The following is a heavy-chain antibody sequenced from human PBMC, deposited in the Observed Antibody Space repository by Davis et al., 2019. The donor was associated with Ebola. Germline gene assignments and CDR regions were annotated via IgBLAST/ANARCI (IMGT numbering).Heavy chain of an antibody. CDR2: ISAYNGNT. J-gene: IGHJ5*02. V-gene: IGHV1-18*04. CDR3: ARDFYCSGGSCYSADGFDP. CDR1: GYTFTRYG. D-gene: IGHD2-15*01. Sequence: AASVKVSCKASGYTFTRYGISWVRQAPGQGLEWMGWISAYNGNTNYAQKLQGRVTMTTDTSTSTAYMELRSLRSDDTAVYYCARDFYCSGGSCYSADGFDPWGQGTLVTVSS.